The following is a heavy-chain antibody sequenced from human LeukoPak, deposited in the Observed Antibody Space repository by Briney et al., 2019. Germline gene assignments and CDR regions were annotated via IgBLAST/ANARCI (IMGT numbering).Heavy chain of an antibody. CDR3: ARNRGYSGYYMDV. J-gene: IGHJ6*03. D-gene: IGHD5-12*01. Sequence: SETLSLTCTVSGGSISSYYWSWIRQPPGKGLEWIGYIYYSGSTNYNPSLKSRVTISVDTSKNQFSLKLSSVTAADTAVYYCARNRGYSGYYMDVWGKGTTVTVSS. V-gene: IGHV4-59*01. CDR1: GGSISSYY. CDR2: IYYSGST.